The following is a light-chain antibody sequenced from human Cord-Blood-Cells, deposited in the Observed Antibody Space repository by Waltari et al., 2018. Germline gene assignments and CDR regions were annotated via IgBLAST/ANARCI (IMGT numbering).Light chain of an antibody. Sequence: EIVFTQSPPTLSLSPGERATLSCRTSQSRSSYLAWYQQKPGQAPRLLIYDASNRATGIPARFSGSGSGTDFTLTISSLEPEDFEVYYCQQRSNWPPEYTFGQGTKLEI. CDR3: QQRSNWPPEYT. CDR1: QSRSSY. V-gene: IGKV3-11*01. CDR2: DAS. J-gene: IGKJ2*01.